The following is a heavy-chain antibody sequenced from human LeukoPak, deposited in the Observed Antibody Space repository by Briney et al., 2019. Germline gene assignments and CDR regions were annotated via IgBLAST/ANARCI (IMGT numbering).Heavy chain of an antibody. J-gene: IGHJ3*02. Sequence: SGTLSLTCAVSGGSISSSNWWSWVRQPPGKGLEWIGEIYHSGSTNYNPSLKSRVTISVDKSKNQFSLKLSSVTAADTAVYYCARDYYDSSGHDAFDIWGQGTMVTVSS. D-gene: IGHD3-22*01. CDR2: IYHSGST. CDR1: GGSISSSNW. CDR3: ARDYYDSSGHDAFDI. V-gene: IGHV4-4*02.